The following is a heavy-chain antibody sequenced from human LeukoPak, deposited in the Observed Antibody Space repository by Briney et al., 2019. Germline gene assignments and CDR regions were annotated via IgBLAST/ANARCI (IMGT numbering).Heavy chain of an antibody. CDR3: ARPNFDWLLYYFDC. CDR2: ISSSGVTI. J-gene: IGHJ4*02. V-gene: IGHV3-48*03. D-gene: IGHD3-9*01. CDR1: GFTFSDYE. Sequence: PGGSLRLSCAASGFTFSDYEMNWVRQAPGKGLEWVSYISSSGVTIYYADSVKGRFTISRDNAKTSLYLQMNSLRVEDTAVYYCARPNFDWLLYYFDCWGQGTLVTVSS.